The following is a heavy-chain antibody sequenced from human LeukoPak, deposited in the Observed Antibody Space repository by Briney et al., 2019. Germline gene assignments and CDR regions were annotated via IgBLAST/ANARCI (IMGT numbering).Heavy chain of an antibody. V-gene: IGHV4-34*01. J-gene: IGHJ3*02. D-gene: IGHD5-18*01. CDR2: INHSGST. Sequence: SETLSLTCAVYGGSFSGYYWSWIRQPPGKGLEWIGEINHSGSTNYNPSLKSRVTISVDTSKNQFSLKLSSVTAADTAVYYCAGDSYGYDAFDIWGQGTMVTVSS. CDR1: GGSFSGYY. CDR3: AGDSYGYDAFDI.